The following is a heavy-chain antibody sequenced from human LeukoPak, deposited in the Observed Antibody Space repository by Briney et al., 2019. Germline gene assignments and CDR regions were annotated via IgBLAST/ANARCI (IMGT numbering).Heavy chain of an antibody. J-gene: IGHJ4*02. CDR2: IIPIFGTA. V-gene: IGHV1-69*13. D-gene: IGHD5-18*01. CDR3: ARTSGYSYGREVDY. Sequence: ASVKVSCKASGGTFSSYAISWVRQAPGQGLEWIGGIIPIFGTANYAQKFQGRVTITADESTSTAYMELSSLRSEDTAVYYCARTSGYSYGREVDYWGQGTLVTVSS. CDR1: GGTFSSYA.